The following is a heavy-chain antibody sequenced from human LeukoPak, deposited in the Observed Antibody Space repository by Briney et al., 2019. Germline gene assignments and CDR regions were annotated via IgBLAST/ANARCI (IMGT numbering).Heavy chain of an antibody. Sequence: GGSLRLSCAASGFTFSSYSMNWVRQAPGKGLEWVSSISSSSSYIYYADSVKGRFTISRDNAKNSLYLQMNSLRAEDTAVYYCARDRYCSGGSCYSGGRPFDYWGQGTLVTVSS. J-gene: IGHJ4*02. D-gene: IGHD2-15*01. CDR3: ARDRYCSGGSCYSGGRPFDY. CDR2: ISSSSSYI. CDR1: GFTFSSYS. V-gene: IGHV3-21*01.